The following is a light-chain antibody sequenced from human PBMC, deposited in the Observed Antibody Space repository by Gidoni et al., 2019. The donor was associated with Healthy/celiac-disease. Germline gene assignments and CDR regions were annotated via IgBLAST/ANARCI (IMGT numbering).Light chain of an antibody. CDR2: AAS. J-gene: IGKJ2*01. Sequence: DIQMTQSPSSLSASVGDRVTITCRASQSSSSYLNWYQQKPGKAPKLLIYAASSLQSGVPSRFSGSGSGTEFTLTISSRQPEDVATYYCQQSYSTPPMYTFXQXTKLEIK. V-gene: IGKV1-39*01. CDR3: QQSYSTPPMYT. CDR1: QSSSSY.